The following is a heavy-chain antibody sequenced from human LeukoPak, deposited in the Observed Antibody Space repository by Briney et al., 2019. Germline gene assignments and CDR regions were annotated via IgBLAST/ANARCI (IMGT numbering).Heavy chain of an antibody. CDR2: IYYSGST. CDR3: ARDDYGDWDFDY. Sequence: SETLSLTCTVSGGSFSSYYWSWIRQPPGKGLEWIGYIYYSGSTNYSPSLKTRVTISVDTSKNQFSLKLSSVTAADTAVYYCARDDYGDWDFDYWGQGNLVTVSS. V-gene: IGHV4-59*01. CDR1: GGSFSSYY. D-gene: IGHD4-17*01. J-gene: IGHJ4*02.